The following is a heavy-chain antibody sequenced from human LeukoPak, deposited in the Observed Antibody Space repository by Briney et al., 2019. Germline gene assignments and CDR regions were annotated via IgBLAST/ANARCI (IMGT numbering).Heavy chain of an antibody. J-gene: IGHJ4*02. CDR3: ARDSVGVSTSDY. CDR1: GFTFSGYW. V-gene: IGHV3-7*01. Sequence: GGSLRLSCVGSGFTFSGYWMSWVRQAPGKGLEGVANIKEVGREKNNVDSVRGRFTISRAAGKNSLYLRMHRLRAEDTVVYYCARDSVGVSTSDYWGQGTLVTVSS. CDR2: IKEVGREK. D-gene: IGHD1-26*01.